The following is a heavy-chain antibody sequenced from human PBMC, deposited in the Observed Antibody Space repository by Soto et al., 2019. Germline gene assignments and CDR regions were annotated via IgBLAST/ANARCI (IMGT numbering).Heavy chain of an antibody. Sequence: SETLSLTCTVSGGSISSGDYYWSWIRQPPGKGLEWIGYIYYSGSTYYNPSLKSRVTISVDTSKNQFSLKLSSVAAADTAVYYCARDNILGILYGGMDVWGQGTTVTVSS. D-gene: IGHD3-3*01. J-gene: IGHJ6*02. CDR1: GGSISSGDYY. V-gene: IGHV4-30-4*01. CDR3: ARDNILGILYGGMDV. CDR2: IYYSGST.